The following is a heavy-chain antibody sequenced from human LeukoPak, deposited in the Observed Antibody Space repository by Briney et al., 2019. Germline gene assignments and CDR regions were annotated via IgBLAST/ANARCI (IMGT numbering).Heavy chain of an antibody. CDR2: ISSSSSYI. V-gene: IGHV3-21*01. CDR3: ARDGARLARPLNYMDV. Sequence: GGSLRLSCAASGFTFSSYSKKWVRQAPAEGLEWVSSISSSSSYIYYADSVKGRFTISRDNAKNSLYLQMNSLRAEDTAVYYCARDGARLARPLNYMDVWGKGTTVTVSS. CDR1: GFTFSSYS. J-gene: IGHJ6*03. D-gene: IGHD4/OR15-4a*01.